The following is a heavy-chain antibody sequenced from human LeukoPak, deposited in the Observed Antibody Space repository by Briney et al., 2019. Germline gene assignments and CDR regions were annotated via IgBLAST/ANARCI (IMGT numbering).Heavy chain of an antibody. CDR1: GDIVSSNSAA. CDR3: ANEIRPNDH. CDR2: TYYRSKWYN. J-gene: IGHJ4*02. Sequence: SQTLSLTCAISGDIVSSNSAAWNWIRQSPSRGLEWLGRTYYRSKWYNDYAISVRSRITFNPDTSNNQFSLQLISVTPEDTAVYYCANEIRPNDHWGQGTLVTVSS. D-gene: IGHD4-17*01. V-gene: IGHV6-1*01.